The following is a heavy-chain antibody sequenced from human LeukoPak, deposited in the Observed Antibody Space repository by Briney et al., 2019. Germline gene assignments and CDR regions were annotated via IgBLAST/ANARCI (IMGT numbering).Heavy chain of an antibody. CDR3: ARVGLYQLPRVYYFDY. V-gene: IGHV4-38-2*02. Sequence: PSETLSLTCTVSGYSISSGYYWGWIRQPPGKGLEWIGSIYHSGSTYYNPSLKSRVTISVDTSKNQFSLKLSSVTAADTAVYYCARVGLYQLPRVYYFDYWGQGTLVTVSS. J-gene: IGHJ4*02. CDR1: GYSISSGYY. D-gene: IGHD2-2*01. CDR2: IYHSGST.